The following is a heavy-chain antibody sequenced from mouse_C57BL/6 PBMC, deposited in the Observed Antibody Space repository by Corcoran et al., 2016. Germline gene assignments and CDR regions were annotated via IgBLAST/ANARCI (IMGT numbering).Heavy chain of an antibody. J-gene: IGHJ4*01. V-gene: IGHV1-80*01. Sequence: QVQLQQSGAELVNPGASVQLSCKASGNAFRRFWMNWVKQRPGKCLDWIGQISPGDGDTNYNGKFKGKATLTADKSCSTAYMQLSSLTSEDSAVYFCARYGDVMDYWGQGTSVTVSS. CDR3: ARYGDVMDY. CDR1: GNAFRRFW. CDR2: ISPGDGDT. D-gene: IGHD1-1*01.